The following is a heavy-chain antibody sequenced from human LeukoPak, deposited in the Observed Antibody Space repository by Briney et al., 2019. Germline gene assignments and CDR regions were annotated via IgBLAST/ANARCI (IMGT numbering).Heavy chain of an antibody. CDR3: ARARTYRATPLGDGIDT. V-gene: IGHV4-38-2*02. J-gene: IGHJ5*02. Sequence: SETLSLTCTVSGYSISSGYYWGWVRQSPGKGLEWITRIWHSGSTSYNPSLKSRVTMSLDTSSNQFFLKLNSVTAADTALYYCARARTYRATPLGDGIDTWGQGTLVTVSS. CDR2: IWHSGST. CDR1: GYSISSGYY. D-gene: IGHD5-12*01.